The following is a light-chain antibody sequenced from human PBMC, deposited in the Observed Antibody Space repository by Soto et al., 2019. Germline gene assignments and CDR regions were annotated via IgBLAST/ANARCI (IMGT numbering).Light chain of an antibody. CDR1: QGISSF. CDR3: QKYSSVIT. CDR2: GAS. V-gene: IGKV1-27*01. J-gene: IGKJ5*01. Sequence: DIQMTQSPSSLSASVGDRVTITCRASQGISSFVGWYQQKPGKVPRLLISGASTLQSGVPSRFSGSGSGTDFTLTITSLQPEDVATYYCQKYSSVITFGQGTRLEIK.